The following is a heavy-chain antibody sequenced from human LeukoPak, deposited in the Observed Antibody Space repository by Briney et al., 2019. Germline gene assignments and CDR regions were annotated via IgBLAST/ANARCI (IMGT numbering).Heavy chain of an antibody. J-gene: IGHJ5*02. CDR1: GGSFSGYY. CDR2: INHSGST. Sequence: SETLSLTCAVYGGSFSGYYWSWIRQPPGKGLEWIAEINHSGSTNYNPSLKSRVTISVDTSKNQFSLKLSSVTAADTAVYYCARGSRWGTTVTWFDPWGQGTLVTVSS. D-gene: IGHD4-17*01. CDR3: ARGSRWGTTVTWFDP. V-gene: IGHV4-34*01.